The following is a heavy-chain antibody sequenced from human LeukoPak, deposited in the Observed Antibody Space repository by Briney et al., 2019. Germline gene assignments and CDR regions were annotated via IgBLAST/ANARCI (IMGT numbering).Heavy chain of an antibody. CDR1: GGTFSSYA. J-gene: IGHJ4*02. CDR3: ASTDGDGYNPSRFDY. CDR2: IIPIFGTA. Sequence: SVKVSCKASGGTFSSYAISWVRQAPGQGLEWMGGIIPIFGTANYAQKFQDRVTITADESTSTAYMELSSLRSEDTAVYYCASTDGDGYNPSRFDYWGQGTLVTVSS. V-gene: IGHV1-69*13. D-gene: IGHD5-24*01.